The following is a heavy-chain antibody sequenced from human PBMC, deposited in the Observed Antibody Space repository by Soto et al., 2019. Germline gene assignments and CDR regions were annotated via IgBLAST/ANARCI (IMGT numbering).Heavy chain of an antibody. Sequence: QVQLVQSSGEVKKPGASVKVSCKTSGYSFTTYGISWVRQAPGQGLEWMGWISGYNGNTNYAQKLQGRVTMTTDTSTSTAYMELRRLRSDDTAVYYCAREGPAPYYYYGMDVWGQGSTVTVSS. CDR1: GYSFTTYG. V-gene: IGHV1-18*01. CDR3: AREGPAPYYYYGMDV. CDR2: ISGYNGNT. J-gene: IGHJ6*02.